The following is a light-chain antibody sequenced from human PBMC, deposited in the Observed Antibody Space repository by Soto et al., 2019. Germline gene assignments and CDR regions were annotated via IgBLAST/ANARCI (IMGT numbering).Light chain of an antibody. CDR3: QHYNSYSMYT. CDR2: DAY. V-gene: IGKV1-5*01. CDR1: QSISRW. J-gene: IGKJ2*01. Sequence: DIQMTQSPSTLSASLGDRVTITCRASQSISRWLAWYQQKPGKAPKVLIYDAYNLESGVTSRFSGSGYGTEFTLTISSLQPDDFATYYCQHYNSYSMYTFGQGTKLEI.